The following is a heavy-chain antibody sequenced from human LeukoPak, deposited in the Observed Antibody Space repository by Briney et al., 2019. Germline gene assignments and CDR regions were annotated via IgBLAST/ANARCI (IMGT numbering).Heavy chain of an antibody. CDR1: GGSISSSSYY. Sequence: SETLSLTCTVSGGSISSSSYYWGWIRQPPGKGLEWIGSIYYSGSTYYNPSLKSRVTISVDTSKNQFSLKLSSVTAADTAVYYCARGLGGVPAAMDVWGKGTTVTVSS. V-gene: IGHV4-39*07. CDR3: ARGLGGVPAAMDV. J-gene: IGHJ6*04. CDR2: IYYSGST. D-gene: IGHD2-2*01.